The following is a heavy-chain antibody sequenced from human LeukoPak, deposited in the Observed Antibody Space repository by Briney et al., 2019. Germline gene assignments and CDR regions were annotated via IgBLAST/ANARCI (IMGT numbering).Heavy chain of an antibody. D-gene: IGHD3-10*01. J-gene: IGHJ4*02. Sequence: GGSLRLSCTASGLSSNSYAMSWVRQVPGKGLEWVSASSSSDDGKWYAESVRGRFTISRDTSKNTVYLQMNSLRAEDTAVYYCARENGRGVISPYFDYWGQGALVTVSS. V-gene: IGHV3-23*01. CDR3: ARENGRGVISPYFDY. CDR1: GLSSNSYA. CDR2: SSSSDDGK.